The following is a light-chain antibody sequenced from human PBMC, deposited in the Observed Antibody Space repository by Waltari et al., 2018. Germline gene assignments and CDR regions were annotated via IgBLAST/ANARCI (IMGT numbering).Light chain of an antibody. J-gene: IGKJ2*01. Sequence: EIVMTQSPATLSVSPGERATLSCRASQSIRSTLAWSRQKPGQAPRPLIYGASFRATGIPARFGGSGSGTEFTLTISSLQSEDFAIYYCQQYDNWPPITFGQGTKLEMK. CDR3: QQYDNWPPIT. CDR2: GAS. V-gene: IGKV3-15*01. CDR1: QSIRST.